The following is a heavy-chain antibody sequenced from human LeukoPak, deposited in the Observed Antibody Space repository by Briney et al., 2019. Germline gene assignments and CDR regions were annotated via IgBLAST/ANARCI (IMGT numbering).Heavy chain of an antibody. D-gene: IGHD2-15*01. CDR2: IHTTGGKT. CDR3: AKNGDRGAYCTGGTCYPYFYYYMDV. J-gene: IGHJ6*03. CDR1: GFTFGNYG. Sequence: GGTLRLSCATSGFTFGNYGMAWVRQAPGKGLEWVSSIHTTGGKTYYAESVKGRFTISRDNSKSTLYLQMNSLRAEDTAVYYCAKNGDRGAYCTGGTCYPYFYYYMDVWGKGTTVTI. V-gene: IGHV3-23*01.